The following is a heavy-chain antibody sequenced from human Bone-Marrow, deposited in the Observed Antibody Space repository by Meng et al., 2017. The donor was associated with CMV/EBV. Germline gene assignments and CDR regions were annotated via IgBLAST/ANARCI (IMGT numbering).Heavy chain of an antibody. J-gene: IGHJ4*02. V-gene: IGHV4-61*01. CDR1: GGSVSSGSYY. CDR3: ARAPIFGVVTFDY. CDR2: IYHSGST. D-gene: IGHD3-3*01. Sequence: VSGGSVSSGSYYWSWIRQPPGKGLEWIGEIYHSGSTNYNPSLKSRVTISVDKSKNQFSLKLSSVTAADTAVYYCARAPIFGVVTFDYWGQGTLVTVSS.